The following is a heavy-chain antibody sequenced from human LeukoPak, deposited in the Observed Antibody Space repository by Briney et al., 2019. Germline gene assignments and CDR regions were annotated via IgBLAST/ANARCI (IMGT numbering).Heavy chain of an antibody. Sequence: GGSLRLSCAASGFTFSNSGMHWVRQAPGKGLEWVAVIAYDESSKFYADSVKGRFTISRDNSQNTLYLQMNSLRADDTVVYYCAKGGSGWSNWFDPWGQGTLVTVSS. D-gene: IGHD6-19*01. CDR2: IAYDESSK. J-gene: IGHJ5*02. CDR3: AKGGSGWSNWFDP. CDR1: GFTFSNSG. V-gene: IGHV3-30*18.